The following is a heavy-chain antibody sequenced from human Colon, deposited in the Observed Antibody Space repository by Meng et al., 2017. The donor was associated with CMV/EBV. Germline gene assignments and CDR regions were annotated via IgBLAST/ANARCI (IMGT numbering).Heavy chain of an antibody. CDR1: GFTFSTYS. CDR3: ARGWFGELWGY. V-gene: IGHV3-21*01. Sequence: SCAASGFTFSTYSMNWVRQAPGKGLEWVSSISSSSAYIYYADSVKGRFTISRDNAKNSLYLQMNSLRAEDTALYYCARGWFGELWGYWGQGTLVTVFS. D-gene: IGHD3-10*01. CDR2: ISSSSAYI. J-gene: IGHJ4*02.